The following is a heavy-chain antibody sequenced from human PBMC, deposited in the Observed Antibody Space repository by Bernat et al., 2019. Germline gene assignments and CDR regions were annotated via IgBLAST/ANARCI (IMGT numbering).Heavy chain of an antibody. Sequence: EVQLLESGGGLVQPGGSLRLSCAASGFTFSSYWMYWVRQAPGKGLVWVSGIDSDGSRLTSADSVRGRFTISRDNAKKTLYLQMNSVRAEDTAVYYCASYKGGATKDYWGQGTLVTVSS. CDR3: ASYKGGATKDY. V-gene: IGHV3-74*02. J-gene: IGHJ4*02. D-gene: IGHD5-12*01. CDR2: IDSDGSRL. CDR1: GFTFSSYW.